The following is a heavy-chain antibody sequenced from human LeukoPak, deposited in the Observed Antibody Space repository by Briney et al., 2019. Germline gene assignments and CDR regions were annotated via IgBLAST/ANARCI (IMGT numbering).Heavy chain of an antibody. J-gene: IGHJ3*02. V-gene: IGHV3-53*01. D-gene: IGHD2-21*02. CDR1: GFSVSNNY. CDR3: AREGLSVVTADPDAFDI. CDR2: IYSRGGT. Sequence: GGSLRLSCAVSGFSVSNNYMNWVRQAPGKGLEWVSLIYSRGGTSYADSVKGRFTISRDNSRNTLYLQMNSLRDEDTAVYYCAREGLSVVTADPDAFDIWGQGTMVTVSS.